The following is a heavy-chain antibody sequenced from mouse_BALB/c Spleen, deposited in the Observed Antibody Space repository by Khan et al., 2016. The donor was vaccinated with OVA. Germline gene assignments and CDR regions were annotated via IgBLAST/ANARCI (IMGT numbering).Heavy chain of an antibody. J-gene: IGHJ2*01. CDR2: IYPGNGYT. CDR1: GFTFTSYG. D-gene: IGHD2-14*01. Sequence: VQLQQSGAELGRPGSSVTLSCKTSGFTFTSYGIKWVKQRPGQGLEWIGYIYPGNGYTVYNEKFQGKATLHSATTSSTAYMQLRSLTSEDSAIYFCAAAYYRNYFDYWGQGTTLTVSS. V-gene: IGHV1S134*01. CDR3: AAAYYRNYFDY.